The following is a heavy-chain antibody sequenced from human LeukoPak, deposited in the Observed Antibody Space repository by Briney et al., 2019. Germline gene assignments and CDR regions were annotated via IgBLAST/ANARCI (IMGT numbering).Heavy chain of an antibody. V-gene: IGHV5-51*01. CDR3: AVGWRATYYDPAVY. CDR1: GYSFTTYW. Sequence: GESLKISCKGSGYSFTTYWIGWVRQMPGKGLEWVAIIYPGDSDTRYSPSFQGQVSISVDKSITTAYLQWSSLKASDTAMYYCAVGWRATYYDPAVYWSQGTLVTVSS. J-gene: IGHJ4*02. D-gene: IGHD3-22*01. CDR2: IYPGDSDT.